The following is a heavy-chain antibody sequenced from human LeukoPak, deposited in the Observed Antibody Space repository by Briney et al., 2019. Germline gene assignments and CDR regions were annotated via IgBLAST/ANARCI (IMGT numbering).Heavy chain of an antibody. CDR2: IDNSGST. CDR1: GGSISSSTYY. Sequence: SETLSLTCTVSGGSISSSTYYWGWIRQPPGKGPEWIGHIDNSGSTHSNPSLKSRVTTSVDTSKNQFSLKLSSVTAADTAVYYCARDRPHIITTFGDTGSDAFDIWGQGTMVTVSS. D-gene: IGHD3-10*02. CDR3: ARDRPHIITTFGDTGSDAFDI. V-gene: IGHV4-39*07. J-gene: IGHJ3*02.